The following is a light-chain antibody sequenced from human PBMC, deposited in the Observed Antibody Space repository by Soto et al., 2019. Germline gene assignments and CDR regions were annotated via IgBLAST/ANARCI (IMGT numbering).Light chain of an antibody. CDR1: SSDIGDYDY. CDR3: NSYASANTRV. J-gene: IGLJ1*01. Sequence: QSVLTQPASVSGSPGQSITISCTGTSSDIGDYDYVSWYQQHPGKAPKLLISEVSNRPSGVSNRFSGSKSGNTASLTISGLQAEDEADYYCNSYASANTRVFGTGTKVTVL. CDR2: EVS. V-gene: IGLV2-14*01.